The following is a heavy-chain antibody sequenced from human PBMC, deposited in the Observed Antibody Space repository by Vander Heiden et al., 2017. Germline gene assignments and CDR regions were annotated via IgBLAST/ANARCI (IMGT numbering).Heavy chain of an antibody. CDR3: ARVRVGTIFGVVIPMGFDY. J-gene: IGHJ4*02. D-gene: IGHD3-3*01. CDR1: GFTFSSYA. V-gene: IGHV3-30*01. Sequence: QVQLVESGGGVVQPGRSLRLSCAASGFTFSSYAMHWVRQAPGKGLEWVAVISYDGSNKYYADSVKGRFTISRDNSKNTLYLQMNSLRAEDTAVYYCARVRVGTIFGVVIPMGFDYWGQGTLVTVSS. CDR2: ISYDGSNK.